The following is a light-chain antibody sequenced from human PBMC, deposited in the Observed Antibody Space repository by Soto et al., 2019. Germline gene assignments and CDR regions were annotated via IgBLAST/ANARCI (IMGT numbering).Light chain of an antibody. CDR1: GSNIGSHT. CDR3: ASYTRTTTLV. V-gene: IGLV1-44*01. CDR2: SND. J-gene: IGLJ2*01. Sequence: QSVLTQPPSASGTPGQRVTISCSGSGSNIGSHTVSWYQQLPGTAPNLLIYSNDQRPSGVPDRFSGSKSGTSASLAISGLQSEDEADYYCASYTRTTTLVFGGGTKLTVL.